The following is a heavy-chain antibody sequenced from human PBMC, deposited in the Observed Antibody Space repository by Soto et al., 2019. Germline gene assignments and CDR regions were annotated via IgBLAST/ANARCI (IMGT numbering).Heavy chain of an antibody. CDR2: ISYDGSNK. V-gene: IGHV3-30*04. CDR3: ARDGKESYYDSSGYYYEYFQH. Sequence: GGSLRLSCAASGFTFSSYAMHWVRQAPGKGPEWVAVISYDGSNKYYADSVKGRFTISRDNSKNTLYLQMNSLRAEDTAVYYCARDGKESYYDSSGYYYEYFQHWGQGTLVTVSS. J-gene: IGHJ1*01. CDR1: GFTFSSYA. D-gene: IGHD3-22*01.